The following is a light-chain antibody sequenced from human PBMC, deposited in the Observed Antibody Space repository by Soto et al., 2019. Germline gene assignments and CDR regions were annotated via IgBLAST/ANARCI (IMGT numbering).Light chain of an antibody. CDR3: SAYAGSSTWV. CDR1: SSDVGGYNY. J-gene: IGLJ2*01. V-gene: IGLV2-8*01. CDR2: EVY. Sequence: QSAPTQPPSASGSPGQSVTFSCTGTSSDVGGYNYVSWYQQYPGKAPKLMIYEVYKRLSGVPDRFSGSKSGNTASLTVSGVQPEAEADYYCSAYAGSSTWVFGGGTKLTVL.